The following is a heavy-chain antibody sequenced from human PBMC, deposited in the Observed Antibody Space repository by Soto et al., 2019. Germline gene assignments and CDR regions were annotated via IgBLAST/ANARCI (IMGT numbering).Heavy chain of an antibody. Sequence: ASVKVSCKASGYTFTSYAMHWVRQAPGQRLEWMGWINAGNGNTKYSQKFQGRVTITRDTSASTAYMELSSLRSEDTAVYYCARVRRATVITRLQDAFDIWGQGTMVTGSS. CDR3: ARVRRATVITRLQDAFDI. D-gene: IGHD4-17*01. CDR2: INAGNGNT. CDR1: GYTFTSYA. V-gene: IGHV1-3*01. J-gene: IGHJ3*02.